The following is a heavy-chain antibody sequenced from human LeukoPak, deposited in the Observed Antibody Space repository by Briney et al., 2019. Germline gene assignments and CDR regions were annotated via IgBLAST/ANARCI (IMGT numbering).Heavy chain of an antibody. Sequence: GASVKVSCKASSYTFTTYGITWVRQAPGQGLEWMGWISAYNGITNYAQKLQGRVTMTTDTSTSTPHMELRSLRSDGTAVYYCARDPSPPIAAAGGVGAFDIWGQGTMVTVSS. J-gene: IGHJ3*02. CDR1: SYTFTTYG. CDR3: ARDPSPPIAAAGGVGAFDI. V-gene: IGHV1-18*01. D-gene: IGHD6-13*01. CDR2: ISAYNGIT.